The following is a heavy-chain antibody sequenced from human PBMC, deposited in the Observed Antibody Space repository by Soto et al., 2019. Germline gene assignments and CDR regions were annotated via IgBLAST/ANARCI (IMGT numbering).Heavy chain of an antibody. D-gene: IGHD2-15*01. CDR1: GFTFSSYA. CDR3: AILNHAPVVVVAATRGY. V-gene: IGHV3-23*01. Sequence: PGGSLRLSCAASGFTFSSYAMSWVRQAPGKGLEWVSAISGSGGSTYYADSVKGRFTISRDNSKDTLYLQMNSLRAEDTAVYYCAILNHAPVVVVAATRGYWGQGTLVTVSS. CDR2: ISGSGGST. J-gene: IGHJ4*02.